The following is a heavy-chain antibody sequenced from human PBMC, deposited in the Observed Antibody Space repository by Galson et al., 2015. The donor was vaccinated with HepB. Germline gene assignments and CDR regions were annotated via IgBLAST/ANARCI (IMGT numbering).Heavy chain of an antibody. CDR1: GYTLTELS. J-gene: IGHJ6*02. Sequence: SVKVSCKVSGYTLTELSMHWVRQAPGKGLEWMGGFDPEDGETIYAQKFQGRVTMTEDTSTDTAYMELSSLRSEDTAVYYCATVPPGDYRRYYYYYGMDVWGQGTTVTVSS. D-gene: IGHD4-17*01. CDR2: FDPEDGET. CDR3: ATVPPGDYRRYYYYYGMDV. V-gene: IGHV1-24*01.